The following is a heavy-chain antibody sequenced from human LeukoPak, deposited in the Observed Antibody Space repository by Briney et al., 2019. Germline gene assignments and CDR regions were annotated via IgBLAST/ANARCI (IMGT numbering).Heavy chain of an antibody. Sequence: SVKVSCKASGGTFSSYAISWVRQAPGQGLEWMGRIIPILGIANYAQKFQGRVTITADRSTSTAYMELSSLRSEDTAVYYCARVYFFWRGPTPHLFAYGGQGTLVTVPS. CDR3: ARVYFFWRGPTPHLFAY. CDR1: GGTFSSYA. J-gene: IGHJ4*02. D-gene: IGHD3-3*01. V-gene: IGHV1-69*04. CDR2: IIPILGIA.